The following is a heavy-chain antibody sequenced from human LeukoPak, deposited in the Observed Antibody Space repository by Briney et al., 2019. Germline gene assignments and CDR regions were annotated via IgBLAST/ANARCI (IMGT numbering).Heavy chain of an antibody. CDR3: ARSSYSSSWHDY. CDR2: IWYDGSNK. J-gene: IGHJ4*02. D-gene: IGHD6-13*01. Sequence: GGSLRLSCAASGLTFSSYGMHWVRQAPGKGLEWVAVIWYDGSNKYYADSVKGRFTISRDNSKNTLYLQMNSLRAEDTAVYYCARSSYSSSWHDYWGQGTLVTVSS. CDR1: GLTFSSYG. V-gene: IGHV3-33*01.